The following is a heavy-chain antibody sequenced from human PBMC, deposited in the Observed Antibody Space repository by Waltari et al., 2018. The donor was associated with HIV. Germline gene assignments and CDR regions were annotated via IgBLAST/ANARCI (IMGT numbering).Heavy chain of an antibody. D-gene: IGHD7-27*01. V-gene: IGHV3-23*01. CDR2: LSASGEST. CDR3: AKAPLRRSSVDVTGPAHFEY. CDR1: GFTFSRYA. Sequence: EVQLLESGGGLVPPGGSLRLSCAASGFTFSRYAMRWVRHAPGKGLEWVSALSASGESTYYADSVKGRFTISRDNSKNTLFLRVNSLRAEDTALYYCAKAPLRRSSVDVTGPAHFEYWGQGILVTVSS. J-gene: IGHJ4*02.